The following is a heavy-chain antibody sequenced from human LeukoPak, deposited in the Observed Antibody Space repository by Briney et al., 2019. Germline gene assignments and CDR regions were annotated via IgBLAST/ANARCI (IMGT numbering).Heavy chain of an antibody. V-gene: IGHV1-2*02. CDR1: GYTFTGYY. Sequence: ASVKVSCKASGYTFTGYYLHWVRQAPGQGLEWMGWINPNGGGTNYAQKFRGRVTITRDTSISTAYMELSRLRSDDTAMYYCARVLTDPNWFDPWGQGTLVTVSS. CDR2: INPNGGGT. J-gene: IGHJ5*02. CDR3: ARVLTDPNWFDP. D-gene: IGHD2/OR15-2a*01.